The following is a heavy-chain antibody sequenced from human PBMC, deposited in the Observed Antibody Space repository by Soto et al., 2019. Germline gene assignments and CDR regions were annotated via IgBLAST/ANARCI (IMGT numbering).Heavy chain of an antibody. J-gene: IGHJ4*02. V-gene: IGHV3-48*02. CDR1: VFTFSSYT. CDR3: ARAPNRALDY. Sequence: PWWSLRLSCSASVFTFSSYTMHWFRQAPGKGLEWISYISSSSRTIYYADSVKGRFTISRDNAQSSLYLQMTSLRDEDTAVYYCARAPNRALDYWGQGTLVTVSS. D-gene: IGHD2-8*01. CDR2: ISSSSRTI.